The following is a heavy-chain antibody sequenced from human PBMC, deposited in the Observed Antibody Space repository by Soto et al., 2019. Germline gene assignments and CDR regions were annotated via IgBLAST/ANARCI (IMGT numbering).Heavy chain of an antibody. V-gene: IGHV3-23*01. J-gene: IGHJ4*02. CDR2: ISGDGGTT. CDR3: AKKRVLVPAMYHFDY. Sequence: EVQLLESGGGLVQPGGSLRLSCAASGFTFSSYAMNWVRQAPGKGLEWVSIISGDGGTTSYADSVKGRFTISRDNSKNTLYLQMNSLRAEDTAVYYCAKKRVLVPAMYHFDYWDQGTLVTVSS. D-gene: IGHD2-2*01. CDR1: GFTFSSYA.